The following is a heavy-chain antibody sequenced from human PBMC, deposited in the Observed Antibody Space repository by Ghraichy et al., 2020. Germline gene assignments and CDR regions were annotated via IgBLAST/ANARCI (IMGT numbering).Heavy chain of an antibody. J-gene: IGHJ5*02. CDR1: GGSISSYY. CDR2: IYYSGST. CDR3: ARGDGT. V-gene: IGHV4-59*01. D-gene: IGHD5-24*01. Sequence: SETLSLTCTVSGGSISSYYWSWIRQPPGKGLEWIGYIYYSGSTTYNPSLKSRVTISVDTSKNQFSLKLSSVTAADTAVYYCARGDGTWGQGTLVTVSS.